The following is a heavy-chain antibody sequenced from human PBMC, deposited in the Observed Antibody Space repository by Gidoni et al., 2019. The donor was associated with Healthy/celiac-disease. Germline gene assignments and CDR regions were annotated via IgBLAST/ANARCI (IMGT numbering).Heavy chain of an antibody. D-gene: IGHD3-3*01. J-gene: IGHJ4*02. CDR3: AKDPRFPWGY. Sequence: EVQLLESGGGLVQPGGSLRLSVAASGFTFSRYAMSWVRQAPGKGLGWVSAISGSGGSTYYADSVKGRFTISRDNSKNTLYLQMNSLRAEDTAVYYCAKDPRFPWGYWGQGTLVTVTS. CDR1: GFTFSRYA. CDR2: ISGSGGST. V-gene: IGHV3-23*01.